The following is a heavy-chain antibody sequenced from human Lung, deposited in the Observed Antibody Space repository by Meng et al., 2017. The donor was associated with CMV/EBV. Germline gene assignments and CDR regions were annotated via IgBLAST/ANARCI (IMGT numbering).Heavy chain of an antibody. D-gene: IGHD2-2*01. J-gene: IGHJ6*02. CDR1: GYIYTTYD. CDR2: MNPNSGNT. Sequence: ASVNVSRKASGYIYTTYDCNWVRQATGQGLEWMGWMNPNSGNTGYAQKFQGRVTLTSVSSISTAYMELSSLTSNDTDVYYCARTRIEVEPDGTKIKYYNYGREVWXQGTXVTVSS. V-gene: IGHV1-8*01. CDR3: ARTRIEVEPDGTKIKYYNYGREV.